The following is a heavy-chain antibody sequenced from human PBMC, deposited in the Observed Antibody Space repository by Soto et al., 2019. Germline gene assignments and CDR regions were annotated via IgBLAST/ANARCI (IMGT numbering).Heavy chain of an antibody. V-gene: IGHV1-3*01. Sequence: ASVKVSCKASGYTFTSYAMHWVRQAPGERLEWMGWINAGNGNTKYSQKFQGRVTITRDTSASTAYMELSSLRSEDTAVYYCARDDYGSGSFYQPPTFCYVMYVWGQGTTVTGSS. CDR2: INAGNGNT. J-gene: IGHJ6*01. CDR1: GYTFTSYA. CDR3: ARDDYGSGSFYQPPTFCYVMYV. D-gene: IGHD3-10*01.